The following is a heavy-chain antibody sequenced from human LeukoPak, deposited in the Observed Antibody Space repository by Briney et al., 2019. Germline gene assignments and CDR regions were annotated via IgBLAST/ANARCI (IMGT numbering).Heavy chain of an antibody. CDR2: IYTSGST. J-gene: IGHJ4*02. CDR1: GGSISSGSYY. D-gene: IGHD6-19*01. Sequence: PSETLSLTCTVSGGSISSGSYYWSWIRQPAGKGPEWIGRIYTSGSTNYNPSLKSRVTISVDTSKNQFSLKLSSVTAADTAVYYCARDNTQDIAVAGFDYWGQGTLVTVSS. V-gene: IGHV4-61*02. CDR3: ARDNTQDIAVAGFDY.